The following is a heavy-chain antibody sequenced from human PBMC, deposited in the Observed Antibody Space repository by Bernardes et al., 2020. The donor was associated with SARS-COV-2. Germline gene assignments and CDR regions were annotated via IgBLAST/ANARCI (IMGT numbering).Heavy chain of an antibody. CDR1: GFTFSSYS. V-gene: IGHV3-21*01. CDR2: ISSSSSYI. CDR3: ARYPYYDFWSGYYNFDY. Sequence: GSLRLSCAASGFTFSSYSMNWVRQAPGKGLEWVSSISSSSSYIYYADSVKGRFTISRDNAKNSLYLQMNSLRAEDTAVYYCARYPYYDFWSGYYNFDYWGQGTLVTVSS. D-gene: IGHD3-3*01. J-gene: IGHJ4*02.